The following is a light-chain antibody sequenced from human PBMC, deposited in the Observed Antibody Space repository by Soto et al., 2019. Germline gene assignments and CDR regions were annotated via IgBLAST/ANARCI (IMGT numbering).Light chain of an antibody. CDR3: SSYKSSSPRV. Sequence: QSVLTQPASVSGSPGQSITISCTGTSSDVGGYNYVSWYQQHPGKAPKLMIYDVSNRPSGVSNRFSGSKSGNTASLTISGLQAEDEADYYCSSYKSSSPRVFGTGTKVTVL. CDR2: DVS. J-gene: IGLJ1*01. CDR1: SSDVGGYNY. V-gene: IGLV2-14*01.